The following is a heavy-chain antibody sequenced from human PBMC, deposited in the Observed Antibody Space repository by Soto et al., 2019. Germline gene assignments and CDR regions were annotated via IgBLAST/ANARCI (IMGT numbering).Heavy chain of an antibody. D-gene: IGHD6-19*01. J-gene: IGHJ4*02. CDR3: ATSVRIAVSYDY. Sequence: PVGSLRLSCAASGFTFSDYYMSWIRQAPGKGLEWVSYISSSGSTIYYADSVKGRFTISRDNAKNSLYLQMNSLRAEDTAVYYCATSVRIAVSYDYWGQGTLVTVSS. CDR2: ISSSGSTI. CDR1: GFTFSDYY. V-gene: IGHV3-11*01.